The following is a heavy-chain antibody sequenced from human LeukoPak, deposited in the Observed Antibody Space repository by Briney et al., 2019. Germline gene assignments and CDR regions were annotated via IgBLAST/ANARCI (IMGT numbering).Heavy chain of an antibody. CDR3: ARDRGYYVFDY. CDR1: GFTVDSNY. V-gene: IGHV3-7*01. D-gene: IGHD3-22*01. Sequence: GGSLRLSCAASGFTVDSNYLSWVRQAPGKGLEWVAHVKPDGSEKSYVDSVKGRFTISRDNAQNSLYLQMNSLRAEDTAVYYCARDRGYYVFDYWAREPWSPSPQ. CDR2: VKPDGSEK. J-gene: IGHJ4*02.